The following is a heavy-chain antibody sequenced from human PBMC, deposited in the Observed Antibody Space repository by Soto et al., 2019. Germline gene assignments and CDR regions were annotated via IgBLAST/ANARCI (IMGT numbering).Heavy chain of an antibody. Sequence: EMQLVESGGGLVQPGGSLRLSCAASGVTFRSYSINWVRQPPGKGLEWVSYISISSRTIYYADSVKGRFTISRDDAKNSLYLQMNSLRDEDTSVYYCARDNGIAGSFDPWGQGTLVTVSS. CDR2: ISISSRTI. CDR1: GVTFRSYS. CDR3: ARDNGIAGSFDP. J-gene: IGHJ5*02. D-gene: IGHD6-13*01. V-gene: IGHV3-48*02.